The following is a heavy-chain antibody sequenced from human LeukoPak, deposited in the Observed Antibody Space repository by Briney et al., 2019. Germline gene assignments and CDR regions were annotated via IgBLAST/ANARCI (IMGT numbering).Heavy chain of an antibody. V-gene: IGHV1-2*02. CDR2: IKPNSAGT. CDR3: ARGSPMGATQGLVH. D-gene: IGHD1-26*01. Sequence: ASVRVSCKASGYTFTDYYMHWVRQAPGQGLEWVGWIKPNSAGTKYAQKFQGRVTVTRDTSISTAYIELSNLRSDDTAVYFCARGSPMGATQGLVHGGQGTLVTVSS. CDR1: GYTFTDYY. J-gene: IGHJ4*02.